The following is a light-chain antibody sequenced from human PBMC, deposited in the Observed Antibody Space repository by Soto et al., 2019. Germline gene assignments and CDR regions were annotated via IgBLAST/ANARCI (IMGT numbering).Light chain of an antibody. CDR2: IDGSGSY. J-gene: IGLJ3*02. V-gene: IGLV4-60*02. CDR3: ETWDSNTRV. Sequence: QLVLTQSSSASASLGSSVKLTCTLSSGHSSYIIAWHQQQPGKAPRYLMKIDGSGSYNKGSGVPDRFSGSSSGPDRYLTISNLQFDDEADYYCETWDSNTRVFGGGTKLTVL. CDR1: SGHSSYI.